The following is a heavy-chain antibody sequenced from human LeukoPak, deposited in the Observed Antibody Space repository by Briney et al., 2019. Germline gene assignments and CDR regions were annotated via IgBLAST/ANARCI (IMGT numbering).Heavy chain of an antibody. CDR1: GGSISNSY. V-gene: IGHV4-59*08. Sequence: SETLSLTCTVSGGSISNSYWSWIRQLPGKGLEWIGYIYSGSTKYNPSLKSRVTLSEDTSKNQISLKMTSVTAADTAVYYCASVPALWGQGALVTVSS. CDR2: IYSGST. CDR3: ASVPAL. J-gene: IGHJ4*02.